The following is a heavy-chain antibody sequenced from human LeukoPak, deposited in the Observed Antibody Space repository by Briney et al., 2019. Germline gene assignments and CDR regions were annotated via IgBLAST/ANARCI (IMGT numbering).Heavy chain of an antibody. J-gene: IGHJ4*02. CDR3: ARIIRFSGSYYRFDY. D-gene: IGHD1-26*01. Sequence: GASVKVSCKASGYSFTLYYLQWVRQAPGQGLEWMGWIDPSSGDTEYAQKFHGRVTLTRDTSMTTAYMELTGLTSDDTAVYYCARIIRFSGSYYRFDYWGQGTLITVSS. CDR2: IDPSSGDT. V-gene: IGHV1-2*02. CDR1: GYSFTLYY.